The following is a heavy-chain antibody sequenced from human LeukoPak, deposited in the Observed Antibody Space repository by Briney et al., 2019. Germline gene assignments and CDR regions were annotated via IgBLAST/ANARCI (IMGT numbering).Heavy chain of an antibody. CDR1: GGSFSGYY. V-gene: IGHV4-34*01. J-gene: IGHJ4*02. CDR3: ARGPGNTH. CDR2: INHSGST. Sequence: SSETLSLTCAVYGGSFSGYYWSWIRQPPGKGLEWIGEINHSGSTNYNPSLKSRVTISVDTSKNQFSLKLSSVTAADTAVYYCARGPGNTHWGQGTLVTVSS.